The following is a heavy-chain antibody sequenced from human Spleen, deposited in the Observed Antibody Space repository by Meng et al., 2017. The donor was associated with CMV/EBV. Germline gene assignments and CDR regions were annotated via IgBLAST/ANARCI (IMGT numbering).Heavy chain of an antibody. CDR2: IGGSGRFT. D-gene: IGHD3-3*01. CDR1: GFNFSDFA. CDR3: AKVPLRDFWSVYTHYYFDF. Sequence: GESLKISCAASGFNFSDFAMTWVRQAPGKGLEWVSGIGGSGRFTNYADSVKGRFTISRDNSKNTLFLQMNRLTAEDTAVYYCAKVPLRDFWSVYTHYYFDFWGQGTLVTVSS. J-gene: IGHJ4*02. V-gene: IGHV3-23*01.